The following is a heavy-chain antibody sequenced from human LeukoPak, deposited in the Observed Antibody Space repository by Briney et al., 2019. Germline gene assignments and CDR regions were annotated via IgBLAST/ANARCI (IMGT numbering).Heavy chain of an antibody. V-gene: IGHV3-30*02. CDR1: GFMFSNYG. Sequence: PGGSLRLSCEASGFMFSNYGMHWVRQAPGKGLEWVAFIQYDGIKKYYADSVKGRFTSSRDNSKNTLYLQMSSLRAEDTAVYYCVKGFVVLWFGELLSVDYWGQGTLVTVSS. J-gene: IGHJ4*02. CDR3: VKGFVVLWFGELLSVDY. D-gene: IGHD3-10*01. CDR2: IQYDGIKK.